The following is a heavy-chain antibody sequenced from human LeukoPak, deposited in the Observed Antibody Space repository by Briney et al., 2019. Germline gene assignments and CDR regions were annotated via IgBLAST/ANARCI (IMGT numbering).Heavy chain of an antibody. CDR1: GGSNSGDY. CDR3: ARGYASGCYST. V-gene: IGHV4-4*07. Sequence: SETLSLTCTMSGGSNSGDYWSWIRQPAGEGLEWIGRIYSSGSTYLTPSLKSRVSMSVDMSKSQIFLKVDSVTAADTAVYYCARGYASGCYSTWGQGILVTVSS. J-gene: IGHJ5*02. D-gene: IGHD3-10*01. CDR2: IYSSGST.